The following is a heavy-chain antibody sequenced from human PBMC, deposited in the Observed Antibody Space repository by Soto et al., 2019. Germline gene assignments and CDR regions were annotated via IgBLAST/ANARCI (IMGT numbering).Heavy chain of an antibody. V-gene: IGHV4-59*01. CDR1: GDSISNFY. CDR3: TRDVRASGLDF. J-gene: IGHJ4*02. Sequence: SETLSLTCTVSGDSISNFYWSWIRQAPGKALEWIGFIHHTGITNYNPSLKSRVTISVAPSKNQFSLWLSSVTAADTAVYYCTRDVRASGLDFWGQAILVTVSS. D-gene: IGHD6-19*01. CDR2: IHHTGIT.